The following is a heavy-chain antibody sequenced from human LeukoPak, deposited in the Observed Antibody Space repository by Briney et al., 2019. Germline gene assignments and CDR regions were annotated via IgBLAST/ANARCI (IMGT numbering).Heavy chain of an antibody. D-gene: IGHD3-22*01. CDR3: ASVKTTMIVATRAFDI. CDR1: GGSFSGHY. Sequence: SETLSLTCAVYGGSFSGHYWSWIRQSPGKGLEWIGEIYHSGSTNSNPSLKSRVTISVDTSKNQFSLKLSSVTAADTAVYYCASVKTTMIVATRAFDIWGQGTMVTVSS. J-gene: IGHJ3*02. CDR2: IYHSGST. V-gene: IGHV4-34*01.